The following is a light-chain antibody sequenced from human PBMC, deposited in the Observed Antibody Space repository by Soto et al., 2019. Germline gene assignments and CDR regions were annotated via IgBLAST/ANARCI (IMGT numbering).Light chain of an antibody. J-gene: IGLJ1*01. V-gene: IGLV2-14*03. Sequence: QSVLTQPASVSGSPGQSITISCTGTISDVGSYNYVSWYQQYPGKAPKLMIYDVSTRPSGVSDRFSGSKSGNTASLTISGLRAEDEADYYCGSYKTSSTYVFGTGTKVTVL. CDR3: GSYKTSSTYV. CDR1: ISDVGSYNY. CDR2: DVS.